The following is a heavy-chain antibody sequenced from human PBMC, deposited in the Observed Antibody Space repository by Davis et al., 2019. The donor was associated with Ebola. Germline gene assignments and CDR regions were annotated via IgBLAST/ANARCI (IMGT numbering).Heavy chain of an antibody. CDR1: GFTFSNYA. Sequence: GESLKISCAASGFTFSNYAMHWVRQAPGKGLEWVAVISYDGSDKYYADSVKGRFTISRDNSKNTLYLQMNSLRAEDTAVYYCAKDGQQLAPYFDYWGQGTLVTVSS. CDR2: ISYDGSDK. V-gene: IGHV3-30*04. D-gene: IGHD6-13*01. CDR3: AKDGQQLAPYFDY. J-gene: IGHJ4*02.